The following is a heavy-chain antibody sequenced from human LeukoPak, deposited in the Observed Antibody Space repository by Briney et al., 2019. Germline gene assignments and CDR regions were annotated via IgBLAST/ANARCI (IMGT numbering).Heavy chain of an antibody. CDR2: ISYDGSNK. Sequence: GRSLRLSCAASGFTFSSYGMHWVRQAPGKGLEWVAVISYDGSNKYYADSVKGRFTISRDNSKNTLYLQMNSLRAEDTAVYYGALNSGLDYWGQGALVTVSS. D-gene: IGHD1-26*01. V-gene: IGHV3-30*03. CDR3: ALNSGLDY. J-gene: IGHJ4*02. CDR1: GFTFSSYG.